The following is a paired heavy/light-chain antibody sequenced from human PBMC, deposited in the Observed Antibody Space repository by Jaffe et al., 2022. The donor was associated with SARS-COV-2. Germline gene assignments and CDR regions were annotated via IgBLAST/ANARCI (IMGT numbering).Heavy chain of an antibody. CDR1: GGSISSGNW. Sequence: QVQLQESGPGLVKPSGTLSLSCAVSGGSISSGNWWNWVRQPPGKGLEWIGEIYHSGSTNYNPSLKSRVIISVDKSKNKISLKMNSVTAADTAVYYCARFNYYDSGSFTGLDPWGQGTLVTVSS. CDR2: IYHSGST. J-gene: IGHJ5*02. V-gene: IGHV4-4*02. CDR3: ARFNYYDSGSFTGLDP. D-gene: IGHD3-10*01.
Light chain of an antibody. J-gene: IGKJ2*01. Sequence: EIVLTQSPGTLSLSPGERATLSCRASQSVSSSYLGWYQQKPGQAPRLVIHGASSRATGIPDRFSGSGSGTDFTLTISRLEPEDFAVYYCQQYGSSPRTFGQGTKLEIK. CDR1: QSVSSSY. CDR2: GAS. CDR3: QQYGSSPRT. V-gene: IGKV3-20*01.